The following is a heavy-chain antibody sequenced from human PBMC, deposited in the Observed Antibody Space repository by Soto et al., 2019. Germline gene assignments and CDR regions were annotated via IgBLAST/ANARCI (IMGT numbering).Heavy chain of an antibody. CDR2: IYYTGGT. Sequence: SETLSLTCSVSGGSVSSGSYYWSWIRQSPEKGLEWIGYIYYTGGTKYNPSLTSRVTISTDTSRNQFSLKLTSVTAADTAVYYCARFWPPPYSDALTDYTDASDYWGQGTLVTVSS. CDR1: GGSVSSGSYY. V-gene: IGHV4-61*01. D-gene: IGHD3-9*01. CDR3: ARFWPPPYSDALTDYTDASDY. J-gene: IGHJ4*02.